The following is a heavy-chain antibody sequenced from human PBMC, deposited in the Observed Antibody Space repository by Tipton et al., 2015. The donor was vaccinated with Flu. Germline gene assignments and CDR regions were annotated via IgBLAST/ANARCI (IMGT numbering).Heavy chain of an antibody. J-gene: IGHJ4*02. V-gene: IGHV1-46*01. Sequence: QLVQSGAEVKKPGASLRLSCKASGYPFTTYLIHWVRQAPGQGLEWMGIFNPDDDTTGYARKFQGRLTLTRDTSTTTAYMDLSSLKSEDTAVYYCARGEKISLSWFGDFDYWGQGTLVTVSS. CDR3: ARGEKISLSWFGDFDY. CDR1: GYPFTTYL. D-gene: IGHD3-10*01. CDR2: FNPDDDTT.